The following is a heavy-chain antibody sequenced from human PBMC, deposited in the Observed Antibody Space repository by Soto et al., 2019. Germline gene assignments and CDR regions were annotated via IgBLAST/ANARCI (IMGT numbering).Heavy chain of an antibody. CDR2: ISAYNGNT. J-gene: IGHJ4*01. CDR1: GYTFTSYG. D-gene: IGHD2-2*01. Sequence: QVQLVQSGAEVKKPGASVKVSCKASGYTFTSYGISWVRQAPGQGLEWLGWISAYNGNTNYAQKLQGRVTMTTDTSTSTAYVELRSLRADDTAVYYCARVKEYCSSTSCHSWDYRGQGTLVTVSS. CDR3: ARVKEYCSSTSCHSWDY. V-gene: IGHV1-18*01.